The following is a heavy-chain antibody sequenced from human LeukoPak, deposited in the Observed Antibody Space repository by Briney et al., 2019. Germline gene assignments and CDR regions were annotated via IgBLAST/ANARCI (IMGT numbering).Heavy chain of an antibody. CDR2: IYYSGST. Sequence: PSETLSLTCTVSGGSISSSGYYWSWIRQHPGKGLEWIGYIYYSGSTYYNPSLKSRVTISVDTSKNQFSLKLSSVTAADTAVYYCATAQETTVTGYYFDYWGQGTLVTVSS. CDR3: ATAQETTVTGYYFDY. J-gene: IGHJ4*02. CDR1: GGSISSSGYY. V-gene: IGHV4-31*03. D-gene: IGHD4-17*01.